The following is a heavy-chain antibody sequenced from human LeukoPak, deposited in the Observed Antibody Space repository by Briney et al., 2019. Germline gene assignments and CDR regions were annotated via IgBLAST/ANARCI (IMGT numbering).Heavy chain of an antibody. D-gene: IGHD6-13*01. Sequence: GGSLRLSCAASGFTFSSYSMNWVRQAPGKGLEWVSSISSSSSYIYYADSVKGRFTISGDNAKNSLYLQMNSLRAEDTAVYYCARVGGQQLIDYWGQGTLVTVSS. CDR3: ARVGGQQLIDY. CDR2: ISSSSSYI. V-gene: IGHV3-21*01. J-gene: IGHJ4*02. CDR1: GFTFSSYS.